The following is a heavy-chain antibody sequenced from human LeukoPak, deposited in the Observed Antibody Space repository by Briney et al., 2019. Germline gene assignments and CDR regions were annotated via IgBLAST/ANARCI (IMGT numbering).Heavy chain of an antibody. CDR3: ARHQVGYGSGSYSDY. J-gene: IGHJ4*02. D-gene: IGHD3-10*01. CDR1: GGSISNGSYY. Sequence: SETLSLTFTVSGGSISNGSYYWSWIRQPAGKGLEWIGRIYTSGSTNYNPSLKSRVTISVDTSKNQFSPKLSSVTAADTAVYYCARHQVGYGSGSYSDYWGQGTLVTVSS. CDR2: IYTSGST. V-gene: IGHV4-61*02.